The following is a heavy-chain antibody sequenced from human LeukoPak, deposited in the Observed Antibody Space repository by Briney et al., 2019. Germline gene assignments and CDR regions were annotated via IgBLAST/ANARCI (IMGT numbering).Heavy chain of an antibody. CDR3: ARHAVVPAAIRPFDP. Sequence: SETLSLTCTVSGGSISSDYWSWVRQPPGKGLEWIGYMFHSGSINYNPSLKSRVTMSVDTSKNQISLKLSSVTAADTAVYYCARHAVVPAAIRPFDPWGQGTLVTVSS. J-gene: IGHJ5*02. CDR2: MFHSGSI. D-gene: IGHD2-2*02. V-gene: IGHV4-59*08. CDR1: GGSISSDY.